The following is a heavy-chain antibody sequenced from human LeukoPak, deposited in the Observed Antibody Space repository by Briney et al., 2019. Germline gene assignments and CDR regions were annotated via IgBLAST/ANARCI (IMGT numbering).Heavy chain of an antibody. CDR2: ITSSSDYI. V-gene: IGHV3-21*01. CDR1: GFTFSSNA. D-gene: IGHD3-22*01. Sequence: GGSLRLSCAASGFTFSSNAVSWVRQAPGKGLEWVSVITSSSDYIYYADSLKGRFTVSRDNAKNSLYLQLNSLRAEDTAVYYCVRESVYYDSSAYYNVLDYWGQGTLVTVSS. J-gene: IGHJ4*02. CDR3: VRESVYYDSSAYYNVLDY.